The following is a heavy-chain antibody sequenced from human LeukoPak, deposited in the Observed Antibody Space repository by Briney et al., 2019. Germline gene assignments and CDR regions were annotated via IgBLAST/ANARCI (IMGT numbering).Heavy chain of an antibody. CDR1: GGSFSGYY. V-gene: IGHV4-34*01. D-gene: IGHD2-2*01. J-gene: IGHJ6*02. CDR2: INHSGST. CDR3: VSTHCASPSCYSYYYSGLDV. Sequence: SETLSLTCAVYGGSFSGYYWSWIRQPPGKGLEWIGEINHSGSTNYNPSLKSRVTISVDTSKNQFSLKLSSVTAADTAVYYCVSTHCASPSCYSYYYSGLDVWGQGTTVIVSS.